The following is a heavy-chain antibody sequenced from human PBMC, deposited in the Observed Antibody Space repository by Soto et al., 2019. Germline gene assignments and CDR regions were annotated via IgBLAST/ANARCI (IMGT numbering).Heavy chain of an antibody. CDR3: ARDKDLQPTVWGF. CDR1: GDSLATGGHY. J-gene: IGHJ4*02. CDR2: VYYSGAT. Sequence: SETLSLTCTVSGDSLATGGHYYNWIRQVPGKGLEWIGYVYYSGATHYTPSLRARATISRDTSKNQFSLRLISVTAADTALYYCARDKDLQPTVWGFWGQGIQVTVSS. V-gene: IGHV4-31*03. D-gene: IGHD7-27*01.